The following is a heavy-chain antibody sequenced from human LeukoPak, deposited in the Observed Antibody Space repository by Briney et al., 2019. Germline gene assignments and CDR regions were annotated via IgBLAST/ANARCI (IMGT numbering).Heavy chain of an antibody. CDR2: IKQDGSEK. D-gene: IGHD3-9*01. V-gene: IGHV3-7*01. CDR1: GFTFSSYW. CDR3: LRYFDWLLDY. J-gene: IGHJ4*02. Sequence: GGSLTLSCAASGFTFSSYWMSWVREAPGKGLEWVANIKQDGSEKYYVDSVKGRFTIPRDNAKNSLYLQMNSLRAEDTAVYYCLRYFDWLLDYWGQGTLVTVSS.